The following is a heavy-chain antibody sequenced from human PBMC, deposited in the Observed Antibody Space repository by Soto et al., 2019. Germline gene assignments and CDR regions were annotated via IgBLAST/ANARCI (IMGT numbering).Heavy chain of an antibody. V-gene: IGHV4-39*07. CDR1: GDSINSRSYY. D-gene: IGHD6-19*01. CDR2: IYYSGRT. J-gene: IGHJ5*02. CDR3: AGMPYTSGLRFDP. Sequence: SETLSLTCTVTGDSINSRSYYWGWIRQPPGKGLEWIGSIYYSGRTYNNPSLRSRVSMSIDTSKDQFSLKLKSVTAADTAVYFCAGMPYTSGLRFDPWGPGTLVTVSS.